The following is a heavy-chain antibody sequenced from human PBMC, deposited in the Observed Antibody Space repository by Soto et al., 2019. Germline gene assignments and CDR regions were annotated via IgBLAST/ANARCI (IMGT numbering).Heavy chain of an antibody. CDR3: ARDLKGIAVAGSGNWCDP. CDR1: GGSISNYY. CDR2: IYYSGSP. Sequence: SETQSLISTVSGGSISNYYSSWIRQPPGKGLEWIGYIYYSGSPHYNPSPKSLVTVSVDTSKNHFSLKLSSVSAADTAVYYCARDLKGIAVAGSGNWCDPWGQGTLVTVSS. D-gene: IGHD6-19*01. V-gene: IGHV4-59*01. J-gene: IGHJ5*02.